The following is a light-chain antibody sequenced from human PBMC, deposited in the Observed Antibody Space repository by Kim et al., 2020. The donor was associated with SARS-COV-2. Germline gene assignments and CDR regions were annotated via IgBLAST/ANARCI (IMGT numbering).Light chain of an antibody. CDR1: SLRRYY. CDR2: AKT. J-gene: IGLJ1*01. Sequence: SSELTQDPTVSVALGQTVTITCQGDSLRRYYASWYQQKPGQAPLLVIYAKTNRPSGIPDRFSGSTSGNTASLTITGAQAEDEADYYCKSRDNRGKHYFFG. V-gene: IGLV3-19*01. CDR3: KSRDNRGKHYF.